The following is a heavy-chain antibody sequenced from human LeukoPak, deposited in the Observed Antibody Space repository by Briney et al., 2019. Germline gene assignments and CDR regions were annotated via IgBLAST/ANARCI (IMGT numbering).Heavy chain of an antibody. CDR2: ISGSGGST. J-gene: IGHJ4*02. CDR1: GFTFSSYA. CDR3: AKDCYYYDSSGCLSDY. D-gene: IGHD3-22*01. Sequence: GGSLRLSCAASGFTFSSYAMSWVRQAPGKGLEWVSAISGSGGSTYYADSVKGRFTISRDNSKNTLYLQMNSPRAEDTAVYYCAKDCYYYDSSGCLSDYWGQGTLVTVSS. V-gene: IGHV3-23*01.